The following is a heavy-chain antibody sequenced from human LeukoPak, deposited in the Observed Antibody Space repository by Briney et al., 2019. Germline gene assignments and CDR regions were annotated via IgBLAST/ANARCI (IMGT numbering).Heavy chain of an antibody. D-gene: IGHD3-22*01. V-gene: IGHV6-1*01. CDR2: TYHRSKWNN. Sequence: SQTLSLTCAISGDSVSSNSAAWNWIRQSPSRGLEWLGRTYHRSKWNNDYAVSVKSRITINPDTAKNQFSLQLKSATPEDTAVYYCARSPEAYDSCGCDYWGQGALVTVSS. CDR1: GDSVSSNSAA. CDR3: ARSPEAYDSCGCDY. J-gene: IGHJ4*02.